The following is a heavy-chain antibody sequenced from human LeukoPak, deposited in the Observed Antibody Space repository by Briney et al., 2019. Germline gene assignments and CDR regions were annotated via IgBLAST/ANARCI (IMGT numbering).Heavy chain of an antibody. Sequence: SETLSLTCTVSGVSISSSNSYWGWIRQPPGKGLEWIGSIYYSGNTYYNASLKSQVSISIDTSKNQFSLRLSSVTAADTAVYYCARGDYDILTGAEYFQHWGQGTLVTVSS. CDR2: IYYSGNT. V-gene: IGHV4-39*07. D-gene: IGHD3-9*01. CDR1: GVSISSSNSY. CDR3: ARGDYDILTGAEYFQH. J-gene: IGHJ1*01.